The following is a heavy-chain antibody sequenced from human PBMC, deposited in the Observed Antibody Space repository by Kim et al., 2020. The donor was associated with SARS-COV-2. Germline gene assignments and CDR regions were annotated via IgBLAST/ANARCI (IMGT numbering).Heavy chain of an antibody. V-gene: IGHV2-5*01. CDR3: VHRLLWYDYFDY. D-gene: IGHD6-13*01. CDR2: TYWNGDK. J-gene: IGHJ4*02. CDR1: GFFLSTSGVG. Sequence: SGPTLVKPTQTLTLTCSFSGFFLSTSGVGVGWIRQPPGKALECLALTYWNGDKRYKPSLKDRLTITSDTSKNQVVLRMTNMDPADTATYYCVHRLLWYDYFDYWGQGILVTVSS.